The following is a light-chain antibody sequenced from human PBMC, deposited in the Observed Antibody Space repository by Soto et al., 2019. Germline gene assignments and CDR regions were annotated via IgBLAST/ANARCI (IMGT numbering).Light chain of an antibody. V-gene: IGKV1-12*01. J-gene: IGKJ4*01. CDR1: QGISNW. Sequence: DIQMTQSPYSVSASVGDRVTITCRASQGISNWLAWYQQQPGKAPKLLIYAASSLQSGVPSRFSGGGSGTHFTLIISSLQPEDFSTYYCQQTNTFLPLPFGGGTKVEIK. CDR3: QQTNTFLPLP. CDR2: AAS.